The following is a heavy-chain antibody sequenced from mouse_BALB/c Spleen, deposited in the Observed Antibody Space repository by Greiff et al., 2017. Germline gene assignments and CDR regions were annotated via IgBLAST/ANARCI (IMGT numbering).Heavy chain of an antibody. CDR1: GYTFTSYV. D-gene: IGHD1-1*01. V-gene: IGHV1-14*01. J-gene: IGHJ4*01. CDR2: INPYNDGT. CDR3: ARCGSTVVAGGNYYAMDY. Sequence: EVQLQQSGPELVKPGASVKMSCKASGYTFTSYVMHWVKQKPGQGLEWIGYINPYNDGTKYNEKFKGKATLTSDTSSSTAYMELSSLTSEDSAVYYCARCGSTVVAGGNYYAMDYWGQGTSVTVSS.